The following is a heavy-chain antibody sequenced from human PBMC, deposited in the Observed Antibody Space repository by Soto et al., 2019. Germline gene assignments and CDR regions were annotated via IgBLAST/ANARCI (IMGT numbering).Heavy chain of an antibody. CDR2: INHSGST. J-gene: IGHJ6*02. D-gene: IGHD4-4*01. CDR1: GGSFSCYY. V-gene: IGHV4-34*01. Sequence: NPSETLSLTCAVYGGSFSCYYWSWISQPPGKGLEWIGEINHSGSTNYNPSLKSRVTISVDTSKNQFSLKLSSVTAADTAVYYCARGGYRNYRDYYYGMDVWGQGTTVTVSS. CDR3: ARGGYRNYRDYYYGMDV.